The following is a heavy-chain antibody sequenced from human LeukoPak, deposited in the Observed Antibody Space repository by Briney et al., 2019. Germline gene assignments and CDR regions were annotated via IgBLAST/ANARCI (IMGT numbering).Heavy chain of an antibody. J-gene: IGHJ3*02. V-gene: IGHV1-69*02. Sequence: SVKVSCKASGGTFSSYTISWVRQAPGQGLEWLGRIIPILGIANYAQKFQGRVTITADKSTSTAYMELSSLRSEDTAVYYCARQMIVVVSDAFDIWGQGTMVTVSS. CDR2: IIPILGIA. CDR1: GGTFSSYT. D-gene: IGHD3-22*01. CDR3: ARQMIVVVSDAFDI.